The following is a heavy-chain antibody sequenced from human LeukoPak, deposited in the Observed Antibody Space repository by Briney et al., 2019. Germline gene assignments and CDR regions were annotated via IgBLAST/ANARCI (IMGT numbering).Heavy chain of an antibody. CDR1: GFTFSSYA. D-gene: IGHD1-26*01. CDR3: AKGSTVGFNWFDS. CDR2: ISGSGGST. V-gene: IGHV3-23*01. J-gene: IGHJ5*01. Sequence: GGSLRLSCAASGFTFSSYAMSWVRQAPGKGLEWVSAISGSGGSTYYADSVKGRFTISRDNSKNTLYLQMHSLRADDTAVYYCAKGSTVGFNWFDSWGQGTLVTVSS.